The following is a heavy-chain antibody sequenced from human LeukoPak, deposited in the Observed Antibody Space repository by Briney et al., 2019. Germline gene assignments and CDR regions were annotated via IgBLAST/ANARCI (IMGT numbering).Heavy chain of an antibody. CDR2: IRSNGDTT. J-gene: IGHJ4*02. V-gene: IGHV3-23*01. CDR1: GFTFSSLA. Sequence: GGSLRLSCTASGFTFSSLAMTWVRQASGEGLEWVSTIRSNGDTTYNADSVKGRFTISRDNSKNTLYLELNSLRVEDTATFYCAKGQELDDGVFDSWGQGTMVTVSS. CDR3: AKGQELDDGVFDS. D-gene: IGHD1-1*01.